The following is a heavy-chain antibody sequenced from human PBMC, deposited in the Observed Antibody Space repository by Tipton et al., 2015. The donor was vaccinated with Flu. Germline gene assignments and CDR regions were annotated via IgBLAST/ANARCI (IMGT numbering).Heavy chain of an antibody. D-gene: IGHD3-10*01. CDR2: VYYSGTT. Sequence: TLSLTCTVSGGSMSNYYWCWIRQPPGKGLEWIGYVYYSGTTNYNPSLKSRVTISVDTSKNQFSLKLSSVTAADTAVYYCARDYYGSGYDAFDIWGQGTMVTVSS. V-gene: IGHV4-59*01. CDR3: ARDYYGSGYDAFDI. CDR1: GGSMSNYY. J-gene: IGHJ3*02.